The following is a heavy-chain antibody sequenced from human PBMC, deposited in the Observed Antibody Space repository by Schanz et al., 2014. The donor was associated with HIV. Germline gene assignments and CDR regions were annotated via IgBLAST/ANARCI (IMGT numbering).Heavy chain of an antibody. CDR2: INSDGSST. CDR3: ARGRRGAVAGSSDY. CDR1: GFRFRSYW. D-gene: IGHD6-19*01. Sequence: DVQLVESGGSLVQPGGSLRLSCAASGFRFRSYWMSWVRQAPGKGLVWVSRINSDGSSTNYADSVKGRLTISRDNTENSLYLQMNSLRAEDTAVYYCARGRRGAVAGSSDYWGQGTLVTVSS. J-gene: IGHJ4*02. V-gene: IGHV3-74*02.